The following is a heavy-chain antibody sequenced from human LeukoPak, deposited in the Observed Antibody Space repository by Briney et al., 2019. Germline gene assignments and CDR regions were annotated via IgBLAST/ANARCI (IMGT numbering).Heavy chain of an antibody. CDR2: IYYNGNT. CDR3: VRGNYDNRGYSNAFDI. D-gene: IGHD3-22*01. CDR1: GASISSSY. V-gene: IGHV4-59*01. Sequence: SGTLSLTCTVSGASISSSYWSWVRQPPGKRLEWIGFIYYNGNTNSSPSLKSRVTISADTSKNQFSLKLTSVTAADTAVYYCVRGNYDNRGYSNAFDIWGQGAMVTVSS. J-gene: IGHJ3*02.